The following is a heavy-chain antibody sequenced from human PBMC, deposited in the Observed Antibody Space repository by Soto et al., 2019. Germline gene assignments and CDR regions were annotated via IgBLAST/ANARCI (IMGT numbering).Heavy chain of an antibody. V-gene: IGHV1-46*01. J-gene: IGHJ4*02. CDR1: GYTFTSYY. CDR3: AKDRGYYDSSGYFGY. D-gene: IGHD3-22*01. CDR2: INPSGGST. Sequence: ASVKVSCKASGYTFTSYYMHWVRQAPGQGLEWMGIINPSGGSTSYAQKFQGRVTMTRDTSTCTVYMELSSLRSEDTAVYYCAKDRGYYDSSGYFGYWGQGTLVTVSS.